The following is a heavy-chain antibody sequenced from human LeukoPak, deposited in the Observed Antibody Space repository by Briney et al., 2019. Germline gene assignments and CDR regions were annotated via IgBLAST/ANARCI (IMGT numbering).Heavy chain of an antibody. J-gene: IGHJ5*02. CDR3: ARQIIGGTRWFDP. D-gene: IGHD3-3*01. CDR1: GFTFSDYY. Sequence: PGGSLRLSCAASGFTFSDYYMSWIRQAPGKGLEWVSTITGSGGGSYYADSVKGRFTISRDNSKNTLYLQMNNLRAEDTAIYYCARQIIGGTRWFDPWGQGTLVTVSS. CDR2: ITGSGGGS. V-gene: IGHV3-23*01.